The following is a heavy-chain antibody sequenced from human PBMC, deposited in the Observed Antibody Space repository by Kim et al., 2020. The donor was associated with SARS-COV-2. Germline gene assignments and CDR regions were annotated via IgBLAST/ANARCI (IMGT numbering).Heavy chain of an antibody. CDR2: IYYSGST. D-gene: IGHD3-10*01. Sequence: SETLSLTCTVSGGSISSYYWSWIRQPPGKGLEWIGDIYYSGSTNYNPSLKSRVTISVDTSKNQFSLKLSSLTAADTAVYYCTRVKVREANFSVIAAYYF. CDR3: TRVKVREANFSVIAAYYF. J-gene: IGHJ4*01. CDR1: GGSISSYY. V-gene: IGHV4-59*01.